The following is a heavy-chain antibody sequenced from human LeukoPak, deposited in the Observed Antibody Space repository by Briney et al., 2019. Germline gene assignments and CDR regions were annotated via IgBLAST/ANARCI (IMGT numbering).Heavy chain of an antibody. D-gene: IGHD6-13*01. J-gene: IGHJ5*02. V-gene: IGHV4-38-2*02. CDR1: GYSISSGYY. Sequence: PSETLSLTCTVSGYSISSGYYWGWIRQPPGKGLEWIGSIYHSGSTYSNPSLKSRVTISVDTSKNQFSLKLSSVTAADTAVYYCAKEPPGIAAAGTFDPWGQGTLVTVSS. CDR2: IYHSGST. CDR3: AKEPPGIAAAGTFDP.